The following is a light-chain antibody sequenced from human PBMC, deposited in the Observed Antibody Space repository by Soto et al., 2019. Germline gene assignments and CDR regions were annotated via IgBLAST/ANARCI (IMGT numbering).Light chain of an antibody. Sequence: EIVMTQSPATLSVFPGERGTLSCRASQSVNSNLAWYQQKAGQAPRLLIYGASTRATGIPARFSGSGSGTEFTLTITSLQSEDFAVYYCQQYDNWPLTFGGGNKVEIK. J-gene: IGKJ4*01. CDR3: QQYDNWPLT. V-gene: IGKV3-15*01. CDR2: GAS. CDR1: QSVNSN.